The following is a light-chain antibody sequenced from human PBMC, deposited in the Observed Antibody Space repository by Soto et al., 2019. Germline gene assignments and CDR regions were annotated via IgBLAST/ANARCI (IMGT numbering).Light chain of an antibody. CDR1: QSISSW. J-gene: IGKJ1*01. Sequence: DIQITHSPSTLSASVGDRVAITCRSSQSISSWLAWYQQKPGKAPKLLIYDASSLESGVPSRFSGSGSGTEFTLTISSLQPDDFATYYCQQYNSWTLGQGTKVDIK. CDR2: DAS. CDR3: QQYNSWT. V-gene: IGKV1-5*01.